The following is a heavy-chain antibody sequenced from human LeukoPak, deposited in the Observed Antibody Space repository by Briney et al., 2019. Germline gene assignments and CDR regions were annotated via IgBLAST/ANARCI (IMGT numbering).Heavy chain of an antibody. Sequence: PGGSLRLSCAASGFRFNTFWMSWVRQTPGKGLEWIGEINHSGDTNYNPSLKSRVTISVDTSKNQFSLKLNSVSAADTAVYYCAREGVSVTNFDYWGRGTLVTVSS. CDR1: GFRFNTFW. D-gene: IGHD5/OR15-5a*01. CDR3: AREGVSVTNFDY. J-gene: IGHJ4*02. CDR2: INHSGDT. V-gene: IGHV4-34*01.